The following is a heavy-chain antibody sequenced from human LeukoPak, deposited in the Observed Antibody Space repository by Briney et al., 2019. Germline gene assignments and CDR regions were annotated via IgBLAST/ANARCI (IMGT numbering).Heavy chain of an antibody. D-gene: IGHD3-10*01. J-gene: IGHJ5*02. CDR2: IIPILGTA. CDR3: ASLKEGWFGESLHQYNWFDP. V-gene: IGHV1-69*05. CDR1: GGTFSSYA. Sequence: GASVKVSCKASGGTFSSYAISWVRQAPGQGLEWMGGIIPILGTANYAQKFQGRVTITTDESTSTAYMELSSLRSEDTAVYYCASLKEGWFGESLHQYNWFDPWGQGTLVTVSS.